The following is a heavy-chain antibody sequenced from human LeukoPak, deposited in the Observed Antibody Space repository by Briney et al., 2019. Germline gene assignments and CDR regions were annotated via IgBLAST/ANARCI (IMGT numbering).Heavy chain of an antibody. Sequence: GGSLRLSCAASGFTFSNAWMSWVRQAPRKGLEWVGRIKSKTDGGTTDYAAPVKGRFTISRDDSKNTLYLQMNSLKTEDTAVYYCTTADYYDSSGYDYYYYGMDVWGQGTTVTVPS. V-gene: IGHV3-15*01. CDR1: GFTFSNAW. J-gene: IGHJ6*02. D-gene: IGHD3-22*01. CDR3: TTADYYDSSGYDYYYYGMDV. CDR2: IKSKTDGGTT.